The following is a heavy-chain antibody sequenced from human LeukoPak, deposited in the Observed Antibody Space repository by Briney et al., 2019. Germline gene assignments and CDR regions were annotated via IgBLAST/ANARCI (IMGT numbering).Heavy chain of an antibody. V-gene: IGHV1-18*01. Sequence: ASVKVSCKASGYTFTSYGISWVRQAPGQGLEWMGWISAYNGNTNYAQKLQGRVTMTTDTSTSTAYMELRSLRSDDTAVYYCARDGITIFGVVHSGGNYFDYWGQGTLVTVSS. CDR1: GYTFTSYG. D-gene: IGHD3-3*01. CDR2: ISAYNGNT. CDR3: ARDGITIFGVVHSGGNYFDY. J-gene: IGHJ4*02.